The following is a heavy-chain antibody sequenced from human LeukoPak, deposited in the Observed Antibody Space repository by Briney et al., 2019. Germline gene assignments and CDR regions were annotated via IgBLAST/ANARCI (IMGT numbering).Heavy chain of an antibody. CDR1: GFTFSNYA. Sequence: PGKSLRLSCAASGFTFSNYAMHWVPQAPGKGLEWVAATSHDEGNKYYADSVKGRFTISRDNSRNTLYLEVNSLRTDDTAVYYCARVRIAVAGKYYFDYWGQGTLVTVSS. CDR3: ARVRIAVAGKYYFDY. J-gene: IGHJ4*02. V-gene: IGHV3-30-3*01. CDR2: TSHDEGNK. D-gene: IGHD6-19*01.